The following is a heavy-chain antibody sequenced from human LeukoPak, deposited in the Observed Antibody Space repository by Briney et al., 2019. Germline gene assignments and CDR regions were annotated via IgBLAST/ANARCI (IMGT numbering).Heavy chain of an antibody. D-gene: IGHD5-18*01. Sequence: SETLSLTCTVSGGSISSYYWSWLRQPAGKGLEWMGRIYTSGSTNYNPCLKSRVTMSVDTSKNQFSLKLSSVTAADTAVYYCARGRGYSYVFDYWGQGTLVTVSS. J-gene: IGHJ4*02. V-gene: IGHV4-4*07. CDR2: IYTSGST. CDR1: GGSISSYY. CDR3: ARGRGYSYVFDY.